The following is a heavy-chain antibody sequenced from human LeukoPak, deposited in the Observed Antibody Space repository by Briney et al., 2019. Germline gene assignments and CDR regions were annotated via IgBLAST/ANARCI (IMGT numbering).Heavy chain of an antibody. Sequence: GRSLRLSCAASGFSFSSYGMHWVRQAPGKGLEWVAVIRYDGSNKYYVDSAKGRFTISRDNSKKILNLQMSSLRAEDTAVYYCAKAIDYWYFDLWGRGTLVTVSS. CDR1: GFSFSSYG. V-gene: IGHV3-33*06. J-gene: IGHJ2*01. CDR2: IRYDGSNK. CDR3: AKAIDYWYFDL.